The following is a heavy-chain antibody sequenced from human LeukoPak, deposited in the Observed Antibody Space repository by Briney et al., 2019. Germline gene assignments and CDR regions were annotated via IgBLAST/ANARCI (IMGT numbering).Heavy chain of an antibody. CDR1: GGSISSSSYY. V-gene: IGHV4-39*07. D-gene: IGHD3-10*01. J-gene: IGHJ4*02. CDR2: IYYSGST. Sequence: SETLSLTCTVSGGSISSSSYYWGWIRQPPGKGLEWIGSIYYSGSTYYNPSLKSRVTISVDTSKNQFSLKLSSVTAADTAVYYCARDLALLLWFGELSATDYWGQGTLVTVSS. CDR3: ARDLALLLWFGELSATDY.